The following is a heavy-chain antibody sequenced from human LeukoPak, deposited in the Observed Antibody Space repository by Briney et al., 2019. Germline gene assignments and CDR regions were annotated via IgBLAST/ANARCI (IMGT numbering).Heavy chain of an antibody. CDR1: GFTFSSYW. CDR3: ARDDTGRSFDWLARQFDS. J-gene: IGHJ4*02. Sequence: PGGSLRLSCAASGFTFSSYWMSWVRQAPGKGLEWVAVISYGGNNKYYADSVKGRFTISRDNSKNTLYLQMNSLRAEDTAVYYCARDDTGRSFDWLARQFDSWGQGTLVTVSS. D-gene: IGHD3-9*01. V-gene: IGHV3-30-3*01. CDR2: ISYGGNNK.